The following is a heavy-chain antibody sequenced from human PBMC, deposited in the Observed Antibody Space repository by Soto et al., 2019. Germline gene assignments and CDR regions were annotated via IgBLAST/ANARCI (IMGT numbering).Heavy chain of an antibody. CDR1: GFTFSSYG. J-gene: IGHJ6*03. D-gene: IGHD2-15*01. Sequence: GGSLRLSCAASGFTFSSYGMHWVRQAPGKGLEWVAVISYDGSNKYYADSVKGRFTISRDNSKNTLYLQMNSLRAEDTAVYYCAKDAVVVAATPYFYYYMDVWGKGTTVTVSS. CDR2: ISYDGSNK. CDR3: AKDAVVVAATPYFYYYMDV. V-gene: IGHV3-30*18.